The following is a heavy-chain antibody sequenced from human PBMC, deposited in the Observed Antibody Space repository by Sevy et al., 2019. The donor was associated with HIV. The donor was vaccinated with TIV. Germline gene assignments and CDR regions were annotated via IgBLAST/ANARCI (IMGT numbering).Heavy chain of an antibody. CDR2: ISYDGSNK. CDR3: ARDPLAEGDYYGMDV. Sequence: GGSLRLSCAASGFTFSSYAMHGVRQAPGKGLEWVAVISYDGSNKYYADSVKGRFTISGENSKNTQYLQMNSLRAEDTAVYYCARDPLAEGDYYGMDVWGQGTTVTVSS. J-gene: IGHJ6*02. V-gene: IGHV3-30-3*01. CDR1: GFTFSSYA.